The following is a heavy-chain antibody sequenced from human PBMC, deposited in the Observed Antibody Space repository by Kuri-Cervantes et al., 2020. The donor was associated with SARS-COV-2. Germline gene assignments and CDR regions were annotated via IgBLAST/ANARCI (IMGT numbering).Heavy chain of an antibody. Sequence: ASVKVSCKASGYTFTGYYMHWVRQAPGQGLEWMGWINPNSGGTNYAQKFQGRVTMTRDTSISTAYMGLSRLRSDDTAVYYCARDPTGYCSGGSCYLDSWFDPWGQGTLVTDSS. CDR3: ARDPTGYCSGGSCYLDSWFDP. J-gene: IGHJ5*02. CDR2: INPNSGGT. D-gene: IGHD2-15*01. V-gene: IGHV1-2*02. CDR1: GYTFTGYY.